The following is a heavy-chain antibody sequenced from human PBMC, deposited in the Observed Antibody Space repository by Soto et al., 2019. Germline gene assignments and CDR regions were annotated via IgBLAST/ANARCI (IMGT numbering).Heavy chain of an antibody. CDR2: INHTGGT. Sequence: SETLSLTCAVYGGSVNGYYWTWIRQPPGKGLEWIGEINHTGGTHYKPSLKSRVTMSVDTSKNQFSLRLSSVTAADTAIYYCATRITVFGLLIPPYDPWGQGTQVTVSS. V-gene: IGHV4-34*01. J-gene: IGHJ5*02. D-gene: IGHD3-3*01. CDR3: ATRITVFGLLIPPYDP. CDR1: GGSVNGYY.